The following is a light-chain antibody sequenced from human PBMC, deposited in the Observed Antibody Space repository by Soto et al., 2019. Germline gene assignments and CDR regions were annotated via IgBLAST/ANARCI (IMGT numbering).Light chain of an antibody. Sequence: QSALTQPASVSGSPGQSITISCTGTSSDIGSYNYVSWYQQHPGRAPKLLIYGVSNRPSGVSDRFSGSKSGITASLTVSGLQAEDEADYYCNPYTTNNNAFGTGTKVTVL. CDR1: SSDIGSYNY. V-gene: IGLV2-14*03. J-gene: IGLJ1*01. CDR3: NPYTTNNNA. CDR2: GVS.